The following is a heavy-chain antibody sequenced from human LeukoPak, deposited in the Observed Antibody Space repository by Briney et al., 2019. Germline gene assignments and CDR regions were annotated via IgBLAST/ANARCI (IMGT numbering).Heavy chain of an antibody. CDR1: GYTFTSYG. J-gene: IGHJ4*02. CDR2: ISAYNDNT. D-gene: IGHD1-26*01. V-gene: IGHV1-18*01. Sequence: ASVKVSCKASGYTFTSYGISWVRQAPGQGLEWMGWISAYNDNTNYAQKLQGRVTMTTDTSTSTAYMELRSLRSDDTAVYYCARDGRKGIVGATSVPDYWGQGTLVTVSS. CDR3: ARDGRKGIVGATSVPDY.